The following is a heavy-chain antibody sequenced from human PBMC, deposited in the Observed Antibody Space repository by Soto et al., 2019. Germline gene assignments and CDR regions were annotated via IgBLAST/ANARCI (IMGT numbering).Heavy chain of an antibody. CDR3: TTEWVFVVVVAATEVGDY. CDR2: IKSKTDGGTT. CDR1: GFTFSNAW. V-gene: IGHV3-15*01. Sequence: EVQLVESGGGLVKPGGSLRLSCAASGFTFSNAWMSWVRQAPGKGLEWVGRIKSKTDGGTTDYAAPVKGRFTISRDDSKNTLYLQMNSLNTEDTAVYYCTTEWVFVVVVAATEVGDYWGQGNLVTVSS. D-gene: IGHD2-15*01. J-gene: IGHJ4*02.